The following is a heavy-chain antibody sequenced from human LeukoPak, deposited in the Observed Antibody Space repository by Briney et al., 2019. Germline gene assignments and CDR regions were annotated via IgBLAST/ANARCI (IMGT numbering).Heavy chain of an antibody. CDR2: MNPNSGNT. Sequence: ASVKVSCKAYGYTFTSYDINWVRQATGQGLEWMGWMNPNSGNTGYAQKFQGRVTITRNTSISTAYMELSSLRSEDTAVYYCARGGNVDDYGDQRPYDWFDPWGQGTLVTVSS. CDR1: GYTFTSYD. D-gene: IGHD4-17*01. V-gene: IGHV1-8*03. J-gene: IGHJ5*02. CDR3: ARGGNVDDYGDQRPYDWFDP.